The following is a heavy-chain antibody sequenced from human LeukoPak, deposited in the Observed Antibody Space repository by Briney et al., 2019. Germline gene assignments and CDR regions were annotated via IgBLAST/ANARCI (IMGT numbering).Heavy chain of an antibody. Sequence: GGSLRLSCAASGFTFSSYAMSWVRQAPGKGLEWVSAISGSGGSTYYADSVKGRFTISRDNSKNTLYLQMNSLRAEDTAVYYCAEDYYDSSGYSFHLYDYWGQGTLVTVSS. D-gene: IGHD3-22*01. CDR2: ISGSGGST. CDR1: GFTFSSYA. V-gene: IGHV3-23*01. J-gene: IGHJ4*02. CDR3: AEDYYDSSGYSFHLYDY.